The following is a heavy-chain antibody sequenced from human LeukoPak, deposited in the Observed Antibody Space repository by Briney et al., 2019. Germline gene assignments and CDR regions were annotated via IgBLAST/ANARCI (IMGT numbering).Heavy chain of an antibody. CDR3: PRGTSWFFTN. D-gene: IGHD6-13*01. CDR2: LSSSGGT. Sequence: SETLSLTCDVSGFSITSGTFYWSWIRQSAGKGLEWIGRLSSSGGTTDNPSLQNRVTISRDTSQNQFFLTLTSVTAADTALYYCPRGTSWFFTNWGQGILVTVSS. CDR1: GFSITSGTFY. V-gene: IGHV4-61*02. J-gene: IGHJ1*01.